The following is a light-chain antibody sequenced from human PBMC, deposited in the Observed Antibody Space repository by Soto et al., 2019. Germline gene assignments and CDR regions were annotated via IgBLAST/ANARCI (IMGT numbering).Light chain of an antibody. CDR3: QQRSNWPPLT. Sequence: EIVLTQSPATLSLSPGERATLSCRASQSVSRYLAWYQQKPGQAPRLLIYDASNRATGIPARFSGSGSGTEFTLTISSLEPEDFAVYYCQQRSNWPPLTCGGGTKVEIK. CDR2: DAS. J-gene: IGKJ4*02. V-gene: IGKV3-11*01. CDR1: QSVSRY.